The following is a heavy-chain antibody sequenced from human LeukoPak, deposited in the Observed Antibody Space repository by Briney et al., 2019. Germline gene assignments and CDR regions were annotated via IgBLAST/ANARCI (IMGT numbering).Heavy chain of an antibody. CDR2: ISGSGGST. Sequence: GGSLRLSCAASGFTFSSYAMSWVRQAPGKGLEWVSTISGSGGSTYSADSVKGRFTISRDNSKNTLYLQMNSLRAEDTAIYYCAKLTHDGYASGWYLIVDYFDYWGQGTLVTVSS. D-gene: IGHD6-19*01. CDR3: AKLTHDGYASGWYLIVDYFDY. V-gene: IGHV3-23*01. CDR1: GFTFSSYA. J-gene: IGHJ4*02.